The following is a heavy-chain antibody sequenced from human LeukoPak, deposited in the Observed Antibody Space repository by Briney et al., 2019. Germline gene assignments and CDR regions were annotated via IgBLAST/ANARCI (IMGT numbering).Heavy chain of an antibody. CDR1: GFTFSSYE. D-gene: IGHD4-11*01. Sequence: PGGSLRLSCAASGFTFSSYEMNWVRQAPGKGLEWVSYISSSGSTIYYADSVKGRFTISRDNSKNTLYLQMNSLRAEDTAVYYCAKKPWTTLGYYFDYWGQGTLVTVSS. CDR3: AKKPWTTLGYYFDY. J-gene: IGHJ4*02. V-gene: IGHV3-48*03. CDR2: ISSSGSTI.